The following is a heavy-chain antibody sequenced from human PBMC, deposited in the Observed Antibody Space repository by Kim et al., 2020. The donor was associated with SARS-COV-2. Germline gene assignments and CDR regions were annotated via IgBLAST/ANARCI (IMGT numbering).Heavy chain of an antibody. CDR1: GGSISSSSYY. Sequence: SETLSLTCTVSGGSISSSSYYWGWIRQPPGKGLEWIGSIYYSGSTYYNPSLKSRVTISVDTSKNQFSLKLSSVTAADTAVYYCARPVLGHIVVVTAQTPDWYFDLWGRGTLVTVSS. CDR2: IYYSGST. V-gene: IGHV4-39*01. CDR3: ARPVLGHIVVVTAQTPDWYFDL. D-gene: IGHD2-21*02. J-gene: IGHJ2*01.